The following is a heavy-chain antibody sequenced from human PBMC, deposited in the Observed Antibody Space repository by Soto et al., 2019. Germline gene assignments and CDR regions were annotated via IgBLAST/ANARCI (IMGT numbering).Heavy chain of an antibody. V-gene: IGHV4-31*03. J-gene: IGHJ5*02. Sequence: SETLSLTCTVSGGSISGGGYYWSWIRQHPGKGLEWIGYIYYSGSTYYNPSLKSRVTISVDTSENQFSLNLSSVTAADTAVYYCARWGEAAAGSNWFDPWGQGTLVTVSS. CDR1: GGSISGGGYY. CDR2: IYYSGST. CDR3: ARWGEAAAGSNWFDP. D-gene: IGHD6-13*01.